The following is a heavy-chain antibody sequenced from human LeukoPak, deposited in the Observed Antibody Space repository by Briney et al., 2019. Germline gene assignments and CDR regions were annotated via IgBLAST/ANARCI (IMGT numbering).Heavy chain of an antibody. CDR1: GGTLSSYA. V-gene: IGHV1-69*06. CDR2: IIPIFGTA. CDR3: ARSPVGATTSWFDP. Sequence: SVKVSCKASGGTLSSYAISWVRQAPGQGLEWMGGIIPIFGTANYAQKFQGRVTITADKSTSTAYMELSSLRSEDTAVYYCARSPVGATTSWFDPWGQGTLVTVSS. D-gene: IGHD1-26*01. J-gene: IGHJ5*02.